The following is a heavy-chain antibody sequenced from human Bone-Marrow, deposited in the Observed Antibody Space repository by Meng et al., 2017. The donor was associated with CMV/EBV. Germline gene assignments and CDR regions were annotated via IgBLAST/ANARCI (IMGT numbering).Heavy chain of an antibody. J-gene: IGHJ4*02. CDR2: IYSGGST. V-gene: IGHV3-66*02. CDR1: GFTVSSNY. CDR3: ARFNGHFYFDY. Sequence: GESLKISCAASGFTVSSNYMSWVRQAPGKGLEWVSVIYSGGSTNYADSVKGRFTISRDNSKNTLYLQMNSLRTEDTAVYYCARFNGHFYFDYWGQGTLDTVSS.